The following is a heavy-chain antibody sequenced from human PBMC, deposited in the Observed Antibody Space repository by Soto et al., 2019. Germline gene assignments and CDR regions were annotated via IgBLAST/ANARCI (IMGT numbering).Heavy chain of an antibody. V-gene: IGHV4-4*02. CDR1: GGSISSSNW. J-gene: IGHJ4*02. CDR2: IYHSGST. D-gene: IGHD3-10*01. CDR3: ARENEYYYGSGKSN. Sequence: PSETLSLTCAVSGGSISSSNWWSWVRQPPGKGLEWIGEIYHSGSTNYNPSLKSRVTISVDKSKNQFSLKLSSVTAADTAVYYCARENEYYYGSGKSNWGQGTLVTVSS.